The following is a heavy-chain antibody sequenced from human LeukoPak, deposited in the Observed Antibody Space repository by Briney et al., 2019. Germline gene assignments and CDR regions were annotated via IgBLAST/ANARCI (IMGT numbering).Heavy chain of an antibody. Sequence: GGSLRLSCAASGLTFSTYALSWVRQAPRKGLEWVSGVSGSGGSTYYADSVKGRFTISRDNSKNTLYLQMSGLRAEDTAVYYCAKDRAASDTGSYYYMDVWGKGTTVTVSS. D-gene: IGHD6-13*01. CDR2: VSGSGGST. CDR1: GLTFSTYA. CDR3: AKDRAASDTGSYYYMDV. J-gene: IGHJ6*03. V-gene: IGHV3-23*01.